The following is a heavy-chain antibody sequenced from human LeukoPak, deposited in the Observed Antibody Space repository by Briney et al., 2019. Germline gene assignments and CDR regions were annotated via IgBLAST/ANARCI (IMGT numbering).Heavy chain of an antibody. CDR2: MNPNSGNT. J-gene: IGHJ6*03. CDR3: ARGYSGSYWVNYYYYYYMDV. D-gene: IGHD1-26*01. Sequence: GASVKVSCKASGYTFTSYDINWVRQATGQGLEWMGWMNPNSGNTGYAQKFQGRVTMTRNTSISTAYMGLSSLRSEDTAVYYCARGYSGSYWVNYYYYYYMDVWGKGTTVTVSS. V-gene: IGHV1-8*01. CDR1: GYTFTSYD.